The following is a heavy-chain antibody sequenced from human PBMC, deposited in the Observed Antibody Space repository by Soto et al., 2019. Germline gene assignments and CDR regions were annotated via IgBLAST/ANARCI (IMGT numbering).Heavy chain of an antibody. V-gene: IGHV1-8*01. CDR3: ARVPFSASGIDY. Sequence: ASVKVSCKTSGFSFTSYDVTWVRQATGQGLEWMGWVNPNSGNTALAQKFVGRVTLTRDTSIATAYMELSSLRSEDTAVYYCARVPFSASGIDYWGQATLVTVSS. J-gene: IGHJ4*02. CDR2: VNPNSGNT. D-gene: IGHD6-19*01. CDR1: GFSFTSYD.